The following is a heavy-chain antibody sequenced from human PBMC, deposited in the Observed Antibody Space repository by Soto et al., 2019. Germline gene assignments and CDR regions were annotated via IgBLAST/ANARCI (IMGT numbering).Heavy chain of an antibody. CDR1: GGSFSGYY. CDR3: ARGGDYGDYRGYYYYYMDV. J-gene: IGHJ6*03. D-gene: IGHD4-17*01. V-gene: IGHV4-34*01. Sequence: SETLSLTCAVYGGSFSGYYWSWIRQPPGKGLEWIGEINHSGSTNYNPSLKSRVTISVDTSKNQFSLKLSSVTAADTAVYYCARGGDYGDYRGYYYYYMDVWGKGTTVTVS. CDR2: INHSGST.